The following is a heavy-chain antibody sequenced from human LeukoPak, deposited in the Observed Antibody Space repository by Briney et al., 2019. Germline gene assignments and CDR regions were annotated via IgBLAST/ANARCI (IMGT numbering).Heavy chain of an antibody. V-gene: IGHV3-23*01. D-gene: IGHD6-25*01. CDR3: AQGHGSVDY. J-gene: IGHJ4*02. CDR2: ISCSGGST. Sequence: VGSLRLSCASSGFTFSSYAMRWVRQAPGKGREWVSAISCSGGSTYYADSVMGRFTISKDNSKNTLYLQVNSMSAEDTAVYYCAQGHGSVDYWGQGTLVTVSS. CDR1: GFTFSSYA.